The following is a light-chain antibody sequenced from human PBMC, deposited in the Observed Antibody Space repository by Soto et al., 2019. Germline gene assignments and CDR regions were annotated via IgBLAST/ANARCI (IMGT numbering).Light chain of an antibody. J-gene: IGKJ1*01. CDR3: QQSYNSPWT. CDR1: RTISSY. CDR2: TAS. V-gene: IGKV1-39*01. Sequence: DIPMTQSPSSLSASVGDRVTITCRASRTISSYLNWYQQKPGKAPKLLIYTASNLQSGVPSRFTGSGSGTDFTLTISSLQPEDFATYYCQQSYNSPWTFGQGTKVEIK.